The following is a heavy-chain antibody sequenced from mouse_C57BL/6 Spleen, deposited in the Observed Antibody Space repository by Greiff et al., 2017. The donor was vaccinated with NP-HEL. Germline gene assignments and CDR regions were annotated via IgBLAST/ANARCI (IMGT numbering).Heavy chain of an antibody. J-gene: IGHJ4*01. D-gene: IGHD3-3*01. CDR2: ISGGGGNT. CDR1: GFTFSSYT. CDR3: ARGRVYYAMDY. V-gene: IGHV5-9*01. Sequence: EVQGVESGGGLVKPGGSLKLSCAASGFTFSSYTMSWVRQTPEKRLEWVATISGGGGNTYYPDSVKGRFTISRDNAKNTLYLQMSSLRSEDTALYYCARGRVYYAMDYWGQGTSVTVSS.